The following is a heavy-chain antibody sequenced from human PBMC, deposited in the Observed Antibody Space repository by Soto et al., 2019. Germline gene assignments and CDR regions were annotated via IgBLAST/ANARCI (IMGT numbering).Heavy chain of an antibody. Sequence: EVQLLESGGGLVQPGGSLRLSCAASGFTFSSYAMSWVRQAPGKGLEWVSAISGSGGSTYYADSVKGRFTISRDNSKNTLYLQMNSLRAEDTAVYYCAKWDYVWRSYRAYYFDYWGQGTLVTVSS. J-gene: IGHJ4*02. CDR3: AKWDYVWRSYRAYYFDY. CDR2: ISGSGGST. CDR1: GFTFSSYA. D-gene: IGHD3-16*02. V-gene: IGHV3-23*01.